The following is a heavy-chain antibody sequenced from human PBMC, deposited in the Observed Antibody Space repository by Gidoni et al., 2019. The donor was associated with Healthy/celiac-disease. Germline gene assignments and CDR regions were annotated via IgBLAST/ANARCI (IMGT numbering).Heavy chain of an antibody. D-gene: IGHD4-17*01. Sequence: QVQLQESGPGLVKPSQTLSLTCTVSGGSISSGDYYWSWIRQPPGKGLEWIGYIYYRGSTYYNPSLKSRVTISVDTSKNQFSLKLSSVTAADTAVYYCARGALHDYGRENWFDPWGQGTLVTVSS. CDR1: GGSISSGDYY. J-gene: IGHJ5*02. CDR3: ARGALHDYGRENWFDP. V-gene: IGHV4-30-4*01. CDR2: IYYRGST.